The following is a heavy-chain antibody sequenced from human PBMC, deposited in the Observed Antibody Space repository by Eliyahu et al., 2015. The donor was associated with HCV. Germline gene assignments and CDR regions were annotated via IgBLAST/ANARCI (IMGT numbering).Heavy chain of an antibody. CDR1: GFTFGSYA. CDR3: AKDKGGTYVPYGMDV. J-gene: IGHJ6*02. D-gene: IGHD1-26*01. V-gene: IGHV3-30*18. CDR2: ISFDGGHK. Sequence: QMQLLESGGGVVQPGRSLRLSCAASGFTFGSYAVHWVRQAPGKGLEWVAAISFDGGHKFNFTISRDNSKSTLYLQMSSLRPEDTAVYFCAKDKGGTYVPYGMDVWGQGTTVTVSS.